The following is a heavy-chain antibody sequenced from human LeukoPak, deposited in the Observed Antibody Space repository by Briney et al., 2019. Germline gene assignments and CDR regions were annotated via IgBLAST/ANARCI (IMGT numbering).Heavy chain of an antibody. J-gene: IGHJ3*02. D-gene: IGHD3-10*01. Sequence: ASVKVSCKASGYTFTSYDINWVRQATGQGLEWMGWMNPNSGNTGYAQKFQGRVTITRDTSITTAYMEVDKLRSDDTAVYYCARDGSFDIWGQGTMVTVSS. CDR2: MNPNSGNT. CDR1: GYTFTSYD. CDR3: ARDGSFDI. V-gene: IGHV1-8*03.